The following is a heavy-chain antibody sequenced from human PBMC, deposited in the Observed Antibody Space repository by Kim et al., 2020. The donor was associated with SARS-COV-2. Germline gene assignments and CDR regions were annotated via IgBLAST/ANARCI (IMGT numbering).Heavy chain of an antibody. D-gene: IGHD1-1*01. J-gene: IGHJ4*02. CDR3: AKEGTTLNLFDF. V-gene: IGHV3-30*02. Sequence: YADSVKGRFTISKDSSKNTLHLQMNSLRAEDTAVYYCAKEGTTLNLFDFWGQGTLVTVSS.